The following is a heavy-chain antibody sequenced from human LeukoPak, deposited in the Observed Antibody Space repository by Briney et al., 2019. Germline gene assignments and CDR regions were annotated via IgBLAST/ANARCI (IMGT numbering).Heavy chain of an antibody. V-gene: IGHV4-59*08. CDR3: ATLNYDFWSGYPAGRGYFDY. D-gene: IGHD3-3*01. CDR1: GGSISSYY. CDR2: IYYSGST. J-gene: IGHJ4*02. Sequence: SETLSLTCTVSGGSISSYYWSWIRQPPGKGLEWIGYIYYSGSTNYNPSLKSRVTISVDTSKNQFSLKLSSVTAADTAVYYCATLNYDFWSGYPAGRGYFDYWGQGTLVTVSS.